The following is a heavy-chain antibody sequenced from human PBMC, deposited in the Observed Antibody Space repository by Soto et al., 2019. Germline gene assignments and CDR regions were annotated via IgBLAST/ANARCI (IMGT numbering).Heavy chain of an antibody. J-gene: IGHJ4*02. CDR2: IYYSGST. CDR1: GGSISSRNYY. V-gene: IGHV4-39*01. D-gene: IGHD6-19*01. Sequence: QLQLQESGPGLVKPSETLSLTCAVSGGSISSRNYYWGWIRQPPGKGLEWIGSIYYSGSTYYNPSLRSRVTMSVETSKNQFPLKLTSVTAADPAVYYCARRDGTGWYYFDYWGQGTLVTVSS. CDR3: ARRDGTGWYYFDY.